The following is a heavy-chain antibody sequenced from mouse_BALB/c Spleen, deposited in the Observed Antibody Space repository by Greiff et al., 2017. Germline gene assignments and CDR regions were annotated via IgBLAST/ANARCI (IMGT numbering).Heavy chain of an antibody. J-gene: IGHJ3*01. CDR3: ARSGYYGYPSWFAY. V-gene: IGHV1-12*01. D-gene: IGHD1-2*01. CDR2: IYPGNGDT. CDR1: GYTFTSYN. Sequence: LQQPGAELVKPGASVKMSCKASGYTFTSYNMHWVKQTPGQGLEWIGAIYPGNGDTSYNQKFKGKATLTADKSSSTAYMQLSSLTSEDSAVYYCARSGYYGYPSWFAYWGQGTLVTVSA.